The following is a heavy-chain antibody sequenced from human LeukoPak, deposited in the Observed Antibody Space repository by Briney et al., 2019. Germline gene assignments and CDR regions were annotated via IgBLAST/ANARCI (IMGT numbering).Heavy chain of an antibody. V-gene: IGHV3-21*01. CDR1: GFTFSSYS. J-gene: IGHJ4*02. CDR2: ISSGSSYL. Sequence: PGGSLRLSCAASGFTFSSYSMNWVRQAPGKGLEWVSSISSGSSYLSYADSLKGRFTISRDNAKNSLYLQMNSLRAEDTAVYYCAKKGIDGGDYDLDYWGQGTLVTVSS. D-gene: IGHD4-17*01. CDR3: AKKGIDGGDYDLDY.